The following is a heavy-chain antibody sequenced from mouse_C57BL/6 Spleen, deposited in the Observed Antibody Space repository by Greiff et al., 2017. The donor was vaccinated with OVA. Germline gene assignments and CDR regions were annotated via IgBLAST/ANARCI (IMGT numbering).Heavy chain of an antibody. CDR2: IHPNSGST. V-gene: IGHV1-64*01. J-gene: IGHJ1*03. CDR1: GYTFTSYW. Sequence: QVQLQQPGAELVKPGASVKLSCKASGYTFTSYWMHWVKQRPGQGLEWIGMIHPNSGSTNYNEKFKSKATLTVDKSSSTAYMQLSSLTSEDSAVYYCARRALITTVVAHWYFDVWGTGTTVTVSS. CDR3: ARRALITTVVAHWYFDV. D-gene: IGHD1-1*01.